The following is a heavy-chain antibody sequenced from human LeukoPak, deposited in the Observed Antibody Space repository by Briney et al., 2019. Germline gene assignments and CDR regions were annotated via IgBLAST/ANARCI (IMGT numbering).Heavy chain of an antibody. V-gene: IGHV1-8*01. J-gene: IGHJ6*02. CDR2: MNPNSGNT. CDR1: GYTFTSYD. Sequence: GALVKVSCKASGYTFTSYDINWVRQATGQGLEWMGWMNPNSGNTGYAQKFQGRVTMTRNTSISTAYMELSSLRSEDTAVYYCARVGSSWYRYYYGMDVWGQGTTVTVSS. D-gene: IGHD6-13*01. CDR3: ARVGSSWYRYYYGMDV.